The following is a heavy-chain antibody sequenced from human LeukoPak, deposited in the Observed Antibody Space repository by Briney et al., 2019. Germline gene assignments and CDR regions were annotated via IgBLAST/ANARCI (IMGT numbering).Heavy chain of an antibody. CDR3: ASLKGRDGYNHLDY. CDR1: GGSISSYY. V-gene: IGHV4-59*01. J-gene: IGHJ4*02. CDR2: MYNSGST. Sequence: PSETLSLTCTVSGGSISSYYWSGIRQPPGNVLEWLGYMYNSGSTNYNASPKSRVTISVDTSKNQFSLKLSSVTAADTAVYYCASLKGRDGYNHLDYWGQGTLVTVSS. D-gene: IGHD5-24*01.